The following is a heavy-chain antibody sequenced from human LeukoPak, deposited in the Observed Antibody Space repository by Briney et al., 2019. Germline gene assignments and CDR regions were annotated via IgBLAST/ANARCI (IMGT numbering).Heavy chain of an antibody. V-gene: IGHV3-30*18. CDR3: AKGWYLVDY. CDR1: GFTFSSYG. J-gene: IGHJ4*02. CDR2: ISYDGSNK. Sequence: GGSLRLSCSASGFTFSSYGMHWVRQAPGKGLERVAVISYDGSNKYYADSVKGRFTISRDNSKNTLYLQMNSLRAEDTAVYYCAKGWYLVDYWGQGTLVTVSS. D-gene: IGHD6-13*01.